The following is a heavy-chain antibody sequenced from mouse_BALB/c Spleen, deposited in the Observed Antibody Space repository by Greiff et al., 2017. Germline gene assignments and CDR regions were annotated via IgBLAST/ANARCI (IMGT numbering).Heavy chain of an antibody. Sequence: ESGPGLVKPSQSLSLTCSVTGYSITSGYYWNWIRQFPGNKLEWMGYISYDGSNNYNPSLKNRISITRDTSKNQFFLKLNSVTTEDTATYYCAREDFDDWGQGTTLTVSS. V-gene: IGHV3-6*02. CDR1: GYSITSGYY. J-gene: IGHJ2*01. CDR2: ISYDGSN. CDR3: AREDFDD.